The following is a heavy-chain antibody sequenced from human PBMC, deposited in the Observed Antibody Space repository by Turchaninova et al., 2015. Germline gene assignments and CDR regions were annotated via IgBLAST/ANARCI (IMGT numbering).Heavy chain of an antibody. CDR3: AGSSTSWYYFDY. CDR1: GCSFRGYY. CDR2: INHSGST. Sequence: QVQLQQWGAVMCKPSVTLSLTCAFYGCSFRGYYWGWIRQPPGKGLEWIGEINHSGSTNYNPSLKSRVTISVDTSKNQFSLKLSSVTAADTAVYYCAGSSTSWYYFDYWGQGTLVTVSS. V-gene: IGHV4-34*01. J-gene: IGHJ4*02. D-gene: IGHD2-2*01.